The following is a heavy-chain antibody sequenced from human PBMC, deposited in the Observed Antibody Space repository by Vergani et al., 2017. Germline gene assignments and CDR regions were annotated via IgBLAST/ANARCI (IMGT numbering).Heavy chain of an antibody. J-gene: IGHJ5*02. V-gene: IGHV3-33*01. CDR1: GFIFSSYG. CDR3: VRDRTVIIRGGDH. Sequence: QVQLVESGGGVVQPGRSLRLSCEASGFIFSSYGMKWVRQAPGKGLEWVAGIWSDGSGENYADSVKGRFTVSRDNSKKMLYLQMSSLRAEDTAVYYCVRDRTVIIRGGDHWGQGTLVTVSS. CDR2: IWSDGSGE. D-gene: IGHD3-10*01.